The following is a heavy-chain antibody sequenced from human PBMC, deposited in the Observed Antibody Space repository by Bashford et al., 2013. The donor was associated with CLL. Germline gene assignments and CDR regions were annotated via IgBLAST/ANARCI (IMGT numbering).Heavy chain of an antibody. CDR3: AGGRREVWEVGAF. J-gene: IGHJ4*02. CDR1: GYSITDYY. D-gene: IGHD1-26*01. CDR2: IYTTGDT. Sequence: SETLSLTCTVYGYSITDYYWSWIRQPAGKGLESIGRIYTTGDTYYNPSLKSRVTMSVDTSKNQFSLRLTSVTDADTAVYYCAGGRREVWEVGAFWGQGILVTVSS. V-gene: IGHV4-4*07.